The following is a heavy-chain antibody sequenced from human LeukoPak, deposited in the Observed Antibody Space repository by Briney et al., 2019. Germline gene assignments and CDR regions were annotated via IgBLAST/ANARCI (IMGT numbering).Heavy chain of an antibody. CDR2: ISSSSSTI. D-gene: IGHD3-9*01. J-gene: IGHJ4*02. V-gene: IGHV3-48*04. CDR3: ARDKLRYFDWLLDY. Sequence: GGSLRLSCVASGFTFSSNNTNWVRQAPGMGLEWISYISSSSSTISYADSVKGRFTISRDNAKNSLYLQMNSLRAEDTAVYYCARDKLRYFDWLLDYWGQGTLVTVSS. CDR1: GFTFSSNN.